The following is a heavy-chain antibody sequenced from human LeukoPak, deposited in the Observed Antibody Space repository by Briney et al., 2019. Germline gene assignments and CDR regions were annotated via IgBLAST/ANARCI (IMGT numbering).Heavy chain of an antibody. Sequence: GASVKVSCKASGYTFTGYYMHWVRQAPGQGLEWMGWINTNTGNPTYAQGFTGRFVFSLDTSVSTAYLQISTLKAEDTAVYYCARALLWFGELGNGMDVWGQGTTVTVSS. CDR2: INTNTGNP. J-gene: IGHJ6*02. CDR3: ARALLWFGELGNGMDV. D-gene: IGHD3-10*01. CDR1: GYTFTGYY. V-gene: IGHV7-4-1*02.